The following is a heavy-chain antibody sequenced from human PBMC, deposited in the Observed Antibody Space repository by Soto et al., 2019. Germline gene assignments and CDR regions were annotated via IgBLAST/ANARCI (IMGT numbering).Heavy chain of an antibody. J-gene: IGHJ4*02. CDR1: GFPFSSYA. CDR3: AKGNQGSD. V-gene: IGHV3-23*01. CDR2: FTGGGRT. Sequence: PGGSLRLSCAASGFPFSSYAMGWVRQAPGKGLEWVSTFTGGGRTFYADFVKGRFTISRDNSKNTLYLQMNSLRADDTAVYYCAKGNQGSDWGQGTLVTVSS.